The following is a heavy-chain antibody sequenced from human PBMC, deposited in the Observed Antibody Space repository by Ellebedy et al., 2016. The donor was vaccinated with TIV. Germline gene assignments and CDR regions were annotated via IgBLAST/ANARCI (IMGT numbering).Heavy chain of an antibody. V-gene: IGHV3-30*18. CDR1: GFTFSNYG. Sequence: GESLKISCAASGFTFSNYGMHWVRQAPGKELEWVAVISYDGGSEYYADSVKGRFTISRDKSKNTLYLQMDSLKVEDTSVYYCAKEISARSSNGWPFDQWGQGTLVTVSS. CDR3: AKEISARSSNGWPFDQ. J-gene: IGHJ4*02. D-gene: IGHD6-19*01. CDR2: ISYDGGSE.